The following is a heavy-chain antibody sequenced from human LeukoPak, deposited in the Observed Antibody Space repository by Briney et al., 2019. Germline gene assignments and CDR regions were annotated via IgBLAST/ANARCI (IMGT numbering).Heavy chain of an antibody. CDR2: ISYDGSNK. D-gene: IGHD3-22*01. Sequence: PGRSLRLSCAASGFTFSSYAMHLVRQAPCKGLEWVVVISYDGSNKYYADSVKGRFTISRDNSKNTLYLQMNSLRAEDTAVYYCARASHYYDSSGDAFDIWGQGTMVTVSS. J-gene: IGHJ3*02. CDR1: GFTFSSYA. V-gene: IGHV3-30-3*01. CDR3: ARASHYYDSSGDAFDI.